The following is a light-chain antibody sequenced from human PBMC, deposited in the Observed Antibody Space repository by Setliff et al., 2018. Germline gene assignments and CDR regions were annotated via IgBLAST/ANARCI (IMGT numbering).Light chain of an antibody. CDR2: EVS. J-gene: IGLJ3*02. CDR1: SSDVGSYNL. V-gene: IGLV2-23*02. Sequence: QSALTQPASVSGSPGQSITISCTGTSSDVGSYNLVSWYQQHPGKAPKVMIYEVSKRPSGVSNRFSGSKSGNTASLTISGLQAGDEADYYCCSYAGSSTWVFGGGTKVTVL. CDR3: CSYAGSSTWV.